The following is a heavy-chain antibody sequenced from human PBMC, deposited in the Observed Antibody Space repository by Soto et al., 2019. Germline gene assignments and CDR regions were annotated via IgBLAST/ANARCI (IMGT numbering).Heavy chain of an antibody. CDR3: AAHWRRYYFDY. J-gene: IGHJ4*02. CDR2: IYYSGST. V-gene: IGHV4-59*01. Sequence: SETLSLTCTVSGGSISSYYWSWIRQPPGKGLGWIGYIYYSGSTNYNPSLKSRVTISVDTSKNQFSLKLSSVTAADTAVYYCAAHWRRYYFDYWGQGTLVTVSS. D-gene: IGHD1-1*01. CDR1: GGSISSYY.